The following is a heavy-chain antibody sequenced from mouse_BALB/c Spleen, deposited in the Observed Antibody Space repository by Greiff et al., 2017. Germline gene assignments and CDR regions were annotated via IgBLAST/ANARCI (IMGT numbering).Heavy chain of an antibody. V-gene: IGHV5-17*02. CDR3: ARPPYGSPWYFDV. CDR1: GFTFSSFG. D-gene: IGHD1-1*01. CDR2: ISSGSSTI. J-gene: IGHJ1*01. Sequence: DVKLVESGGGLVQPGGSRKLSCAASGFTFSSFGMHWVRQAPEKGLEWVAYISSGSSTIYYADTVKGRFTISRDNPKNTLFLQMTSLRSEDTAMYYCARPPYGSPWYFDVWGAGTTVTVSS.